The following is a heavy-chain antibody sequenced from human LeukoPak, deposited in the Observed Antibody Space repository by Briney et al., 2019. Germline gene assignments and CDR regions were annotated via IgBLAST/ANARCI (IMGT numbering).Heavy chain of an antibody. V-gene: IGHV4-59*01. J-gene: IGHJ4*02. D-gene: IGHD1-14*01. CDR3: ARGSPSESYFDY. CDR2: IYNSGST. CDR1: GGSISVYY. Sequence: SETLSLTCTVSGGSISVYYWSWIRQPPGKGLEWVGYIYNSGSTNYNPSLKSRVTISVDTSKNQFSLKVNSVTAADTAVYYCARGSPSESYFDYWGQGTLVTVSS.